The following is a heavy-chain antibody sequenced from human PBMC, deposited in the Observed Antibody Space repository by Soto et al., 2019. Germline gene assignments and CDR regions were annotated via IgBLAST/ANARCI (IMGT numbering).Heavy chain of an antibody. Sequence: SETLSLTCAVYGGSFSGYYWSWIRQPPGKELDWIGEINHSGSTNYNPSLKSRVTISVDTSKNQFSLKLSSVTAADTAVYYCARDRVPYYYDSSGYYSYYYGMDVWGQGTTVTVSS. CDR3: ARDRVPYYYDSSGYYSYYYGMDV. CDR1: GGSFSGYY. J-gene: IGHJ6*02. CDR2: INHSGST. V-gene: IGHV4-34*01. D-gene: IGHD3-22*01.